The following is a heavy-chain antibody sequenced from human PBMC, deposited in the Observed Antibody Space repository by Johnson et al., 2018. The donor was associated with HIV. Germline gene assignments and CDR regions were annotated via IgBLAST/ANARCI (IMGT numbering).Heavy chain of an antibody. CDR2: ISLNSGNI. V-gene: IGHV3-9*01. J-gene: IGHJ3*02. CDR1: GFSFDDYA. CDR3: TKEGRAFDI. Sequence: VQVLESGGGLVQPGRSLRLSCAASGFSFDDYAMHWVRQAPGKGLEWVSGISLNSGNIGYADSVKGRFTISRDNAKNSLYLQMNSLRAEDTALYYCTKEGRAFDIWGQGTMVTVSS.